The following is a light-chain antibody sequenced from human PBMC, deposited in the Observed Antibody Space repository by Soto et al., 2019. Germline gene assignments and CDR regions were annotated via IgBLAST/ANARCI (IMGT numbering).Light chain of an antibody. Sequence: EIVLTQSPCTLSLSPGERATLSCRASQSVSSSYLAWYQQKPGQAPRLLIYGASSRATGIPDRFSGSGSGTNFTLTISKLEPEDFAVYYCHQYDSSPLTFGGVTKVEIK. J-gene: IGKJ4*01. CDR3: HQYDSSPLT. CDR2: GAS. CDR1: QSVSSSY. V-gene: IGKV3-20*01.